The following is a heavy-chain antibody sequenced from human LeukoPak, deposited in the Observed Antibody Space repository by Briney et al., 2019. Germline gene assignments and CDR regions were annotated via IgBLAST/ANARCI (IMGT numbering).Heavy chain of an antibody. CDR1: GFTFNLYG. V-gene: IGHV3-30*18. D-gene: IGHD4-17*01. CDR2: ISYDGTNK. J-gene: IGHJ3*02. CDR3: AKPMYSTVTTSPDAFDI. Sequence: GGSLRLSCAASGFTFNLYGMHWVRQAPGKGLEWVADISYDGTNKYYADSVKGRFTISRDNSENTVSLQMNSLRAEDTAVYHCAKPMYSTVTTSPDAFDIWGQGTMVSVSS.